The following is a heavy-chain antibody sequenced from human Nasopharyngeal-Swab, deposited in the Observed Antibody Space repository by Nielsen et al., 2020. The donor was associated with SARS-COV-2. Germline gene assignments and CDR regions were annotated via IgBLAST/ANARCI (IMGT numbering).Heavy chain of an antibody. CDR3: ARESPHDYVWGSYRYTLSFDY. Sequence: RAAAGCVLVGSGLINPNSGGTNYAQKFQGRVTMTRDTSISTAYMELSRPRSDDTAVYYCARESPHDYVWGSYRYTLSFDYWGQGTLVTVSS. D-gene: IGHD3-16*02. J-gene: IGHJ4*02. CDR2: INPNSGGT. V-gene: IGHV1-2*06.